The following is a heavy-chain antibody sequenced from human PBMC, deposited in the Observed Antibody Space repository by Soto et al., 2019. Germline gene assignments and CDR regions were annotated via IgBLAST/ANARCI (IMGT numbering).Heavy chain of an antibody. CDR2: ISYDGSSK. J-gene: IGHJ6*02. D-gene: IGHD3-9*01. V-gene: IGHV3-30*18. CDR3: AKDLETYGNYDWYNYAMDV. Sequence: QVQLENSGGGVVQPGGSLRLSCVASGSTFSAYGVQWVRQAPGKGLEWVAVISYDGSSKYYADSVRGRFTISRDNSKKTVYLEMNGLTVEDTAEYYCAKDLETYGNYDWYNYAMDVWGQGTTVTVSS. CDR1: GSTFSAYG.